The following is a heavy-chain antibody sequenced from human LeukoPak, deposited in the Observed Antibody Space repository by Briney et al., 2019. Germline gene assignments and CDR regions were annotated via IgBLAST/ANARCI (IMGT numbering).Heavy chain of an antibody. CDR1: GFTFTSYA. V-gene: IGHV3-23*01. CDR3: ARDHRVAAAFDY. Sequence: PGGSLRLSCAASGFTFTSYAMSWVRQAPGKGLEWVSSISANGGSTYYADSVKGRLTISRADSKSTVYLQMNSLRAEDTALYYCARDHRVAAAFDYWGQGVLVTVSS. J-gene: IGHJ4*02. CDR2: ISANGGST. D-gene: IGHD2-2*01.